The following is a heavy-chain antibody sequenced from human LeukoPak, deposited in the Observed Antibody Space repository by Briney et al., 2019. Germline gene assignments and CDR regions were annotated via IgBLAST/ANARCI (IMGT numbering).Heavy chain of an antibody. J-gene: IGHJ4*02. V-gene: IGHV3-30*18. D-gene: IGHD5-24*01. Sequence: TGGSLSLSCSASGFTFISYGMHWVRQAPGKGLEWVAVISYDGSNKYYADSVKGRFTISRDNSKNTLYLQMNSLRAEDTAVYYCAKDREMATTGPLVGWGQGTLVTVSS. CDR1: GFTFISYG. CDR3: AKDREMATTGPLVG. CDR2: ISYDGSNK.